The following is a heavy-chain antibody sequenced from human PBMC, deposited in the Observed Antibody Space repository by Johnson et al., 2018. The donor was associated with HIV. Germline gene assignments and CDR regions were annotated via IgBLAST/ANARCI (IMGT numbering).Heavy chain of an antibody. D-gene: IGHD6-6*01. CDR3: AKGGIATRFFDI. V-gene: IGHV3-30*02. Sequence: QVQLVESGGGVVQPGGSLRLSCAASGFTFSSYGMHWVRQAPGKGLEWVAFIRYDGSNKYYADSVKGRFTISRENAKNSLYLQMNSLRAEDTALYYCAKGGIATRFFDIWGQGTMVTVSS. CDR2: IRYDGSNK. CDR1: GFTFSSYG. J-gene: IGHJ3*02.